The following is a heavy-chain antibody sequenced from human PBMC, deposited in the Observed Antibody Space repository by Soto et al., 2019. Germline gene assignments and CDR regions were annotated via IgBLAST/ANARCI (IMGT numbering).Heavy chain of an antibody. CDR2: ISSSSSYI. Sequence: PGGSLRLSCAASGFTFSSYSMNWVRQAPGKGLEWVSSISSSSSYIYYADSVKGRFTISRDNAKNSLYLQMNSLRAEDTAVYYCVCAHPPLDYGVFPPPPNCFDLWGQGTLVTGSS. CDR1: GFTFSSYS. D-gene: IGHD4-17*01. CDR3: VCAHPPLDYGVFPPPPNCFDL. V-gene: IGHV3-21*01. J-gene: IGHJ5*02.